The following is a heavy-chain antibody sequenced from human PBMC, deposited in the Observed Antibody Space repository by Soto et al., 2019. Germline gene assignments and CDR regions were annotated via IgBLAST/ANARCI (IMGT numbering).Heavy chain of an antibody. J-gene: IGHJ5*02. V-gene: IGHV4-31*03. CDR2: IYDSGST. CDR1: GGSISSGGYY. Sequence: QVQLQESGPGLVKPSQTLSLTCTVSGGSISSGGYYWSWIRQHPGKGLEYIGYIYDSGSTYYNPSLKSRVTISVDTSRNQFSLKLNSVTAADTAVYYCARAGGYCSSTSCHEGYWFDPWGQGTLVTVSS. CDR3: ARAGGYCSSTSCHEGYWFDP. D-gene: IGHD2-2*01.